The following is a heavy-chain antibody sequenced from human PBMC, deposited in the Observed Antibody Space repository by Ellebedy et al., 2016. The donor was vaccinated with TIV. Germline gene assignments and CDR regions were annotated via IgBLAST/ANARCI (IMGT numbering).Heavy chain of an antibody. CDR3: TYSSSCDY. CDR1: GFTFRSYG. D-gene: IGHD6-6*01. V-gene: IGHV3-33*01. CDR2: ILYDGSDN. Sequence: GESLKISXTASGFTFRSYGMHWVRQAPGKGLEWVAGILYDGSDNHYADSVKGRFTISRDNSKRTLDLQMNSLRAEDTALYYCTYSSSCDYWGQGTLVTVSS. J-gene: IGHJ4*02.